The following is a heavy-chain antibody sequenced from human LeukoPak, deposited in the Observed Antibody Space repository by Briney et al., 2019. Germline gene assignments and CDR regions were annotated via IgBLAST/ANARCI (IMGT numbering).Heavy chain of an antibody. Sequence: SETLSLTCTVSGGSISSYYWSWIRQPPGKGLEWTGHIYYSGSTNYNPSLKSRVTMSVDTSKNQISLKLSSVTAADTAVYYCARGWAVAGIIFDYWGQGTLVTVSS. CDR3: ARGWAVAGIIFDY. V-gene: IGHV4-59*12. J-gene: IGHJ4*02. D-gene: IGHD6-19*01. CDR2: IYYSGST. CDR1: GGSISSYY.